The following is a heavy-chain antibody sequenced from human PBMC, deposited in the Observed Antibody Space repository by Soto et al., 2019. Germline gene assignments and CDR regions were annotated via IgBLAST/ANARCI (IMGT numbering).Heavy chain of an antibody. CDR3: ARDPRSGYDSSGYYYTGAFDI. Sequence: PSETLSLTCTVSGGSISSHYWSWIRQHPGKGLEWIGYIYYSGSTYYNPSLKSRVTISVDTSKNQFSLKLSSVTAADTAVYYCARDPRSGYDSSGYYYTGAFDIWGQGTMVTVSS. J-gene: IGHJ3*02. D-gene: IGHD3-22*01. CDR1: GGSISSHY. CDR2: IYYSGST. V-gene: IGHV4-59*06.